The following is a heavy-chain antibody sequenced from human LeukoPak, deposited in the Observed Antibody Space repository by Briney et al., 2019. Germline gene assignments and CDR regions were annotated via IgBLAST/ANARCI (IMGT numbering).Heavy chain of an antibody. V-gene: IGHV3-23*01. J-gene: IGHJ4*02. Sequence: PGGSLRLSCAASGFTFSSYAVSWVRQAPGKGLEWVSSVTGSGGSTYYADSVKGRFTISRDNSKNTLYLQMNSLRDEDTAVYHCAKGARAVPGPIDYWGQGTLVTVSS. D-gene: IGHD6-13*01. CDR2: VTGSGGST. CDR1: GFTFSSYA. CDR3: AKGARAVPGPIDY.